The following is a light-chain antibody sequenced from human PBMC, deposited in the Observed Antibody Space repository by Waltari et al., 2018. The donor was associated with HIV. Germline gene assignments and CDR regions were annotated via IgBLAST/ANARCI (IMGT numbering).Light chain of an antibody. CDR3: MSYISSATPE. V-gene: IGLV2-14*01. CDR1: SSALDAYKS. Sequence: QSALTQPASVSGSPGQSLSIPCPGTSSALDAYKSVSWYQHHPGKAPKLIIYEVTNRPSGVSNRFSGSKSGHTASLTISGLQAEDEADYFCMSYISSATPEFGGGTKVTVL. J-gene: IGLJ3*02. CDR2: EVT.